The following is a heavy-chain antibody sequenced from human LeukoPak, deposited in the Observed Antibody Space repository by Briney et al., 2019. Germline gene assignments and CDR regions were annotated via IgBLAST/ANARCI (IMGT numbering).Heavy chain of an antibody. J-gene: IGHJ6*03. CDR1: GGSISSGGYY. Sequence: SETLSLTCTVSGGSISSGGYYWSWIRQHPGKGLEWIGEINHSGSTNYNPSLKSRVTISVDTSKNQFSLKLSSVTAADTAVYYCARGHQVYGKDYYYYYYMDVWGKGTTVTVSS. CDR2: INHSGST. V-gene: IGHV4-31*03. D-gene: IGHD2/OR15-2a*01. CDR3: ARGHQVYGKDYYYYYYMDV.